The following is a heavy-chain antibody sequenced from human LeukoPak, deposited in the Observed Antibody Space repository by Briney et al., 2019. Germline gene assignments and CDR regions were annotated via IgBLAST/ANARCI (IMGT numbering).Heavy chain of an antibody. J-gene: IGHJ4*02. D-gene: IGHD6-19*01. CDR2: INPNSGGT. CDR1: GYTFTGYY. Sequence: GASVKVSCKASGYTFTGYYMHWVRQAPGQGLEWMGWINPNSGGTNYAQKFQGRVTMTEDTSTDTAYMELSSLRSEDTAVYYCATAGIAVADNYFDYWGQGTLVTVSS. CDR3: ATAGIAVADNYFDY. V-gene: IGHV1-2*02.